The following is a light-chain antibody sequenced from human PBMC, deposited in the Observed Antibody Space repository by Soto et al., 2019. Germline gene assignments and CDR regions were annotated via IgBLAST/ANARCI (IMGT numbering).Light chain of an antibody. CDR2: EVN. V-gene: IGLV2-14*01. CDR1: RTDCGGYNF. Sequence: LPQQAAVLGSPGQSLSISCTGTRTDCGGYNFVSWFQQRPGKAPNLMIYEVNNRPSGISNRFYGSKSGNTASLTISGLQAEAEADYYCRSYTSSSHPGRFGTGTKVTVL. J-gene: IGLJ1*01. CDR3: RSYTSSSHPGR.